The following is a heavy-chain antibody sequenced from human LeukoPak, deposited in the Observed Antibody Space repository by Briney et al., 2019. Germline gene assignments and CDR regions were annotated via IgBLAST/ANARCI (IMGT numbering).Heavy chain of an antibody. CDR3: ARATSPPLYYDILTGMVY. V-gene: IGHV3-7*01. J-gene: IGHJ4*02. CDR2: IKTDGSEK. Sequence: GGSLRLSCEGSGFTFSNYWMGWVRQAPGKGLQWVANIKTDGSEKYYVDSVKGRFTISRDNAKNSLYLQMNSLRAEDTAVYYCARATSPPLYYDILTGMVYWGQGTLVTVSS. D-gene: IGHD3-9*01. CDR1: GFTFSNYW.